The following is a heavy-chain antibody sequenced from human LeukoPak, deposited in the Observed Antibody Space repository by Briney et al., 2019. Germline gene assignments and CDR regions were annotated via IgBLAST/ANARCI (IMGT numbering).Heavy chain of an antibody. V-gene: IGHV3-30*18. CDR3: AKDGAGQFDY. D-gene: IGHD1-26*01. CDR2: ISYDGSNK. Sequence: GGSLRLSCAASAFTFSSYGMHWVRQAPGKGLEWVAVISYDGSNKYYADSVKGRFTISRDNSKNTLYLQMNSLRAEDTAVYYCAKDGAGQFDYWGQGTLVTVSS. J-gene: IGHJ4*02. CDR1: AFTFSSYG.